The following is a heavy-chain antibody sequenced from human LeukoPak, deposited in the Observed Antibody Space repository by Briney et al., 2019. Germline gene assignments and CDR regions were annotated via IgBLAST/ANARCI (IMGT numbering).Heavy chain of an antibody. J-gene: IGHJ4*02. Sequence: GGSLGLSCAASGFTFSSYAMSWVRQAPGKGLEWVSAISGSGGSTYYADSVKGRFTISRDNSKNTLYLQMNSLRAEDTAVYYCAKGVVGASTGDYWGQGTLVTVSS. CDR2: ISGSGGST. V-gene: IGHV3-23*01. CDR3: AKGVVGASTGDY. CDR1: GFTFSSYA. D-gene: IGHD1-26*01.